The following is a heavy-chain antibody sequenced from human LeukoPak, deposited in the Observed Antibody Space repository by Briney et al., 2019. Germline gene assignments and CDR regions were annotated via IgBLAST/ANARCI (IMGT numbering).Heavy chain of an antibody. CDR2: ISGSSDII. J-gene: IGHJ3*02. D-gene: IGHD4-23*01. Sequence: GGSLRLSCAGSGFSFSLHSMNWVRQAPGKGLEWSSYISGSSDIIFYADSVKGRFTISRDNAKNSLYMQMDSLMDEDPAIYYCAGDTLEYSNSPDALDIWGQGTLVTVSS. V-gene: IGHV3-48*02. CDR1: GFSFSLHS. CDR3: AGDTLEYSNSPDALDI.